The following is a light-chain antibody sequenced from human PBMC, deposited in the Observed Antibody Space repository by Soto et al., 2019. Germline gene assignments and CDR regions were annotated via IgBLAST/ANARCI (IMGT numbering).Light chain of an antibody. V-gene: IGKV3-20*01. CDR2: ATS. CDR3: QHSGYPQWT. Sequence: ELVLTQSPGTLSLSPGDSAALSCKARQIGSGNYLSWYQQKSGQAPRLLIYATSTSAPGIPDGFSGSGSATDFSLIISRLEPEDSEVYYCQHSGYPQWTFGRGTKVHI. CDR1: QIGSGNY. J-gene: IGKJ1*01.